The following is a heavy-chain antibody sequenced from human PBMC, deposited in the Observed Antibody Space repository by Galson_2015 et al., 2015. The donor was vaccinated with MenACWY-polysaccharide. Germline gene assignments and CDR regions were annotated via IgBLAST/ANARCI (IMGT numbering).Heavy chain of an antibody. CDR1: GSRFSNSG. V-gene: IGHV3-33*01. CDR2: IQYDGSNK. D-gene: IGHD2-2*01. Sequence: SLRLSCAASGSRFSNSGMHWVRQAPGKGLEWVAVIQYDGSNKVYAASVKGRFTISRDNSKNPVFLEMNTLGVEDTAVYYCAREGSRIVFHAFDIWGQGTMVTVSS. J-gene: IGHJ3*02. CDR3: AREGSRIVFHAFDI.